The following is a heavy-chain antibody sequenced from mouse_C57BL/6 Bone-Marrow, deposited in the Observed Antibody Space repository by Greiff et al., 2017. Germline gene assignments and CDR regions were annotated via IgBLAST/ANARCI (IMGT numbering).Heavy chain of an antibody. D-gene: IGHD2-5*01. CDR3: TRSSYSNAWFAY. Sequence: QVQLQQSGAELVRPGASVTLSCKASGYTFTDYEMYWVKQTPVHGLEWIGAIDPETGGTAYNQKFKGKAILTADKSSSTAYMELRSLTSEDSAVYYCTRSSYSNAWFAYWGQGTLVTVSA. V-gene: IGHV1-15*01. CDR1: GYTFTDYE. CDR2: IDPETGGT. J-gene: IGHJ3*01.